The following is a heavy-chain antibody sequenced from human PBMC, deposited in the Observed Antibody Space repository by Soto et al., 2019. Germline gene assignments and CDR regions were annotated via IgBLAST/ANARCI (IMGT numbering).Heavy chain of an antibody. CDR1: GGSISSYD. Sequence: SETLSLTCTVSGGSISSYDWSWIRQPPGKGLEWIGYIYYSGSTNYNPSLKSRVTISVDTSKNQFSLKLSSVTAADTAVYYCARHGPNYSDYNWFDPWGQGTLVTVSS. J-gene: IGHJ5*02. V-gene: IGHV4-59*08. CDR2: IYYSGST. D-gene: IGHD4-17*01. CDR3: ARHGPNYSDYNWFDP.